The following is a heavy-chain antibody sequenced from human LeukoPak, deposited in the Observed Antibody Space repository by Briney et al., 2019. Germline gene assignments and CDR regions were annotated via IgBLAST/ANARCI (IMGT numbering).Heavy chain of an antibody. CDR1: GFTFRNAW. V-gene: IGHV3-11*03. D-gene: IGHD1-1*01. CDR3: ARSTRSKTYYFDY. CDR2: ISSSSSYT. J-gene: IGHJ4*02. Sequence: PGGSLRLSCAASGFTFRNAWMSWVRQAPGKGLEWVSYISSSSSYTNYADSVKGRFTISRDNAKNSLYLQMNSLRAEDTAVYYCARSTRSKTYYFDYWGQGTLVTVSS.